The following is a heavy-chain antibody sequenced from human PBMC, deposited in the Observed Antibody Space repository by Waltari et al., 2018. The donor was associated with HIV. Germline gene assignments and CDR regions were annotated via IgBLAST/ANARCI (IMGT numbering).Heavy chain of an antibody. V-gene: IGHV4-31*03. CDR1: GGSISSAASY. J-gene: IGHJ6*02. Sequence: QVQLQESGPGLVKPSQTLSLSCTVSGGSISSAASYWNWIRQHPGKGLEWIGYIYYSGSTYYNPSLKSRVTISLDTSKNQFSLKLTSVTAADTAVYYCARDDGYSSSSDAIDVWGQGTTVTVSS. D-gene: IGHD6-6*01. CDR3: ARDDGYSSSSDAIDV. CDR2: IYYSGST.